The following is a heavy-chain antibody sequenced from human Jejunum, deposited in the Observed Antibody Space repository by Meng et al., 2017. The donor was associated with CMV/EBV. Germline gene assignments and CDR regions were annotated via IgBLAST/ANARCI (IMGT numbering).Heavy chain of an antibody. V-gene: IGHV3-74*03. J-gene: IGHJ4*02. CDR2: IYTDEGST. Sequence: ATSGFTFSSYWMNWVRQGPGKRLVWVSRIYTDEGSTTYADSMKGRFTISRDNAQNTLYLQMNSLRVEDTAVYYCARGGDGYGNFEYWGQGTLVTVSS. CDR3: ARGGDGYGNFEY. CDR1: GFTFSSYW. D-gene: IGHD5-24*01.